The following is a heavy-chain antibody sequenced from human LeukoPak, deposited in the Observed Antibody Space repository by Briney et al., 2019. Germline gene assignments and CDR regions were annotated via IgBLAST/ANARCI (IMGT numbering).Heavy chain of an antibody. D-gene: IGHD2-8*01. Sequence: GGSLRLSCTVSGFTFSRYWMSWVRQAPGKGLEWVANIKQDGSEKHYVDSVKGRFTITRDNAKNSLYLQMNSLRAEDTAVYYCARGPTNGQAFDYWGQGTLVSVSS. CDR3: ARGPTNGQAFDY. V-gene: IGHV3-7*01. CDR1: GFTFSRYW. J-gene: IGHJ4*02. CDR2: IKQDGSEK.